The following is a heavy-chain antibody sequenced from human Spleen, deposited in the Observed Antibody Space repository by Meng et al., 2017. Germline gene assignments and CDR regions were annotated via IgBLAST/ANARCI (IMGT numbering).Heavy chain of an antibody. D-gene: IGHD3-22*01. Sequence: QVQLQESGPGLGKPSQTLSLTCTVSGGSISSGGYYWSWIRQHPGKGLEWIGYIHYSGSTYYDPSLKTRVSISVDTSKKQFSLQLNSVTAADTAVYYGARDDSSGYSFDNWGQGTLVTVSS. J-gene: IGHJ4*02. V-gene: IGHV4-31*03. CDR2: IHYSGST. CDR3: ARDDSSGYSFDN. CDR1: GGSISSGGYY.